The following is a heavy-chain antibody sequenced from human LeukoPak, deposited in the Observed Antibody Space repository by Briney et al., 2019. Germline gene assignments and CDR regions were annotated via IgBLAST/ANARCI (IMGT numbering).Heavy chain of an antibody. D-gene: IGHD3-10*01. Sequence: PGGSLRLSCAAYGFSFSTYGMHWVRQAPGKGLESVAVIWYDGSHQYYADSVKGRFTISRDISNNTLYLQMNNLRVDDTALYYCARDLGLKYGSGAYRFDPWGQGTQVIVSS. V-gene: IGHV3-33*08. CDR3: ARDLGLKYGSGAYRFDP. J-gene: IGHJ5*02. CDR1: GFSFSTYG. CDR2: IWYDGSHQ.